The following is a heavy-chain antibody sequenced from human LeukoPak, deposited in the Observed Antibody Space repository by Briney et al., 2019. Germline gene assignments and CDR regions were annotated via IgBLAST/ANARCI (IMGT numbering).Heavy chain of an antibody. V-gene: IGHV3-30*04. CDR3: ARVLHYYDSSGYILDY. J-gene: IGHJ4*02. CDR2: ISYDGSNK. CDR1: GFTFSSYA. Sequence: GGSLRLSCAASGFTFSSYAMHWVRQAPGKGLEWVAVISYDGSNKYYADSVKGRFTISRDNPKNTLYLQMNSLRAEDTAVYYCARVLHYYDSSGYILDYWGQGTLVTVSS. D-gene: IGHD3-22*01.